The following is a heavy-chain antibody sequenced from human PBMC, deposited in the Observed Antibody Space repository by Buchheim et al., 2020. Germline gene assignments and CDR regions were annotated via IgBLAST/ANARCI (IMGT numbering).Heavy chain of an antibody. CDR3: ANLNYQSGEYYFDY. CDR2: IYYSGST. V-gene: IGHV4-31*03. CDR1: GGSISSGGYS. Sequence: QLQLQESGPGLVKPSQTLSLTCPVSGGSISSGGYSWSWIRQHPGKGLAWIWYIYYSGSTYYNPSLTSRVTISVDTSTNQFSLKLSSVTAADTAVYYCANLNYQSGEYYFDYWGQGTL. J-gene: IGHJ4*02. D-gene: IGHD3-10*01.